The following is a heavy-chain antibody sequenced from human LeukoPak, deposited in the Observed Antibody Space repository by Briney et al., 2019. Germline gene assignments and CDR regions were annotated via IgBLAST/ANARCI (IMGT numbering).Heavy chain of an antibody. Sequence: PGGSLRLSCASSGFTFSSYAMSWVRQAPGKGLEWVSAISGSGGSTYYADSVKGRFTISRDNSKNTLYLQMNSLRAEDTAVYYCAKTKIAAAGSWTLDYWGQGTLVTVSS. V-gene: IGHV3-23*01. CDR1: GFTFSSYA. CDR3: AKTKIAAAGSWTLDY. D-gene: IGHD6-13*01. J-gene: IGHJ4*02. CDR2: ISGSGGST.